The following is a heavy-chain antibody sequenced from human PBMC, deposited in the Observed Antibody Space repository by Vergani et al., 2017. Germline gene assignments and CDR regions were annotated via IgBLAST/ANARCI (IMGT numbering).Heavy chain of an antibody. Sequence: QVQLQESGPGLVKPSETLSLTCTVSGGSISSYYWSWIRQPPGKGLEWIGYIYYSGSTNYNPSLKSRVTISVDTSKNQFSLKLSSVTAAETAVYYCARRYNWNDGGGYFDYWGQGTLVTVSS. V-gene: IGHV4-59*01. CDR1: GGSISSYY. CDR2: IYYSGST. CDR3: ARRYNWNDGGGYFDY. J-gene: IGHJ4*02. D-gene: IGHD1-20*01.